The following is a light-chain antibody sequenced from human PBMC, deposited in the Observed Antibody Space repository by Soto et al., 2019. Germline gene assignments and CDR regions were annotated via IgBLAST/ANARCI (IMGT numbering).Light chain of an antibody. V-gene: IGKV1-5*01. CDR2: DAS. J-gene: IGKJ2*01. CDR3: QQYNSDPYT. CDR1: QSISSW. Sequence: DIPMTQSPSTLSASVGDRVTITCRASQSISSWLAWYQQKPGKAPKLLIYDASSLESGVPSRFSSSGSGTEFTLTISILQPDDFATYYCQQYNSDPYTFGQGTKLEIK.